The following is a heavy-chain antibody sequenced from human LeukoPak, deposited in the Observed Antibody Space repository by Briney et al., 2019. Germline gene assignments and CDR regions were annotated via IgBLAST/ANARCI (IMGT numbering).Heavy chain of an antibody. CDR2: ISGSGGST. CDR1: GFTFSSYG. J-gene: IGHJ6*03. Sequence: GGSLRLSCAASGFTFSSYGMSWVRQAPGKGLEWVSAISGSGGSTYYADSVKGRFTISRDNSKNSLYLQMNSLRAEDTAVYYCARDRGGWYGYYYYYYMDVWGKGTTVTISS. V-gene: IGHV3-23*01. CDR3: ARDRGGWYGYYYYYYMDV. D-gene: IGHD6-19*01.